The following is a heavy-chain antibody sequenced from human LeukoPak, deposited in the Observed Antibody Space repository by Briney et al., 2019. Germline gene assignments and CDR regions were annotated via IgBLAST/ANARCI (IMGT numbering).Heavy chain of an antibody. Sequence: PGRSLRLSCAASGFTFSSYGMHWVRQAPGKGLEWVTTISYDGRKKYYVDSVKGRFTISRDNSKNTLYLQMNSLRAEDTAVYYCARGLGYCSGDVCYPAWFDPWGQGTLVTVSS. CDR2: ISYDGRKK. J-gene: IGHJ5*02. CDR1: GFTFSSYG. D-gene: IGHD2-15*01. V-gene: IGHV3-30*03. CDR3: ARGLGYCSGDVCYPAWFDP.